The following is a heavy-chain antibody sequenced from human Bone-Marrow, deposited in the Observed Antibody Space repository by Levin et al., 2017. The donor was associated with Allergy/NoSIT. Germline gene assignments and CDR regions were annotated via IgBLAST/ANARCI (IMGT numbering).Heavy chain of an antibody. CDR3: AREKMVVITRAFDI. Sequence: GESLKISCAASGFTFSSYWMSWVRQAPGKGLEWVANIKQDGSEKYYVDSVKGRFTISRDNAKNSLYLQMNSLRAEDTAVYYCAREKMVVITRAFDIWGQGTMVTVSS. V-gene: IGHV3-7*01. J-gene: IGHJ3*02. CDR1: GFTFSSYW. CDR2: IKQDGSEK. D-gene: IGHD3-22*01.